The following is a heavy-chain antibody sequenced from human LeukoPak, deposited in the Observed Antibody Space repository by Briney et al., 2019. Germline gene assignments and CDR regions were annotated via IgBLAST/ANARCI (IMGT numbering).Heavy chain of an antibody. V-gene: IGHV3-23*01. Sequence: PGGPLRLSCAASGFTFSSYAMSWVRQGPGEGLEWVSAISGGGDMTHYTDSVKGRFTISRDNSRNVLYLQMNSLRADDAAIYYCARGYRTSTNCNNWFDPWGQGALVTVSS. J-gene: IGHJ5*02. CDR3: ARGYRTSTNCNNWFDP. D-gene: IGHD2-2*01. CDR2: ISGGGDMT. CDR1: GFTFSSYA.